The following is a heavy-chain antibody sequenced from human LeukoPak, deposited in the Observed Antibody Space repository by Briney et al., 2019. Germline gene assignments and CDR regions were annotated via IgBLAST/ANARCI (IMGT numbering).Heavy chain of an antibody. CDR3: ARLRYSSSWYYFDY. Sequence: SETLSLTCAVSGYSISSGYYWGWIRQPPGKGLERIGSIYYSGSTYYNPSLKSRVTISVDTSKNQFSLKLSSVTAADTAVYYCARLRYSSSWYYFDYWGQGTLVTVSS. CDR2: IYYSGST. J-gene: IGHJ4*02. V-gene: IGHV4-38-2*01. CDR1: GYSISSGYY. D-gene: IGHD6-13*01.